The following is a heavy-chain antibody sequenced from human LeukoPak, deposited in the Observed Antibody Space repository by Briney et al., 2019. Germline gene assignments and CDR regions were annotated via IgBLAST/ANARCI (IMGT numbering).Heavy chain of an antibody. J-gene: IGHJ4*02. CDR3: AKAQWFGESPEYYFDY. V-gene: IGHV3-48*04. D-gene: IGHD3-10*01. Sequence: GGSLRLSCAASGFTFSSYSMNWVRQAPGKGLEWVSYISSSSSTIYYADSVKGRFIISRDNAKNSLYLQMNSLRAEDTAVYYCAKAQWFGESPEYYFDYWGQGTLVTVSS. CDR2: ISSSSSTI. CDR1: GFTFSSYS.